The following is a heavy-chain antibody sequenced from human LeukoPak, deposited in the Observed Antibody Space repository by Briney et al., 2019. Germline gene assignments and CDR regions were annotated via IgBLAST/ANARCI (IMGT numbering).Heavy chain of an antibody. CDR1: GGSISSSSYY. V-gene: IGHV4-39*01. J-gene: IGHJ6*03. D-gene: IGHD3-3*01. Sequence: SETLSLTCTVSGGSISSSSYYWGWIRQPPGKGLEWIGSIYYSGSTYYNPSLKSRVTISVDTSKNQFSLKLSSVTAADTAVHYCARHLKGSNYDFWSGHNYYYYYMDVWGKGTTVTVSS. CDR3: ARHLKGSNYDFWSGHNYYYYYMDV. CDR2: IYYSGST.